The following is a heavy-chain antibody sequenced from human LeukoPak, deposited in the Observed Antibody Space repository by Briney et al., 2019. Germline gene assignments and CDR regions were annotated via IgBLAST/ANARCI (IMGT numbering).Heavy chain of an antibody. CDR2: ISSGGSTI. CDR3: ARDLASIPGSQGG. D-gene: IGHD3-16*01. J-gene: IGHJ4*02. V-gene: IGHV3-48*04. Sequence: GGSLRLSCAASGFTFSSYSMNWVRQAPGKGLEWLSYISSGGSTIYYADSVKGRFTISRDNAKNSLYLQMNSLRAEDTAVYYCARDLASIPGSQGGWGQGTLVTVSS. CDR1: GFTFSSYS.